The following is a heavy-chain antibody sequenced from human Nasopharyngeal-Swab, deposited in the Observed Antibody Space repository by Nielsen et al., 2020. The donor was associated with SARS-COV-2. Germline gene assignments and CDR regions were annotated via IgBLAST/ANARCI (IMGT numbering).Heavy chain of an antibody. D-gene: IGHD2-2*01. J-gene: IGHJ6*02. CDR2: INPGSGGT. Sequence: QAPGQGLEWMGMINPGSGGTTYAQKFQGRVTMTRDTSTSTVFMDLSSLRSEDTAVYYCARRGRCSGSSCDMDVWGQGTTVTVSS. V-gene: IGHV1-46*01. CDR3: ARRGRCSGSSCDMDV.